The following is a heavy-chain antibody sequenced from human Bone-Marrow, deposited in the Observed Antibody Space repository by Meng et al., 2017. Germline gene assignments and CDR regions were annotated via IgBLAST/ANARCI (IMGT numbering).Heavy chain of an antibody. CDR1: GGTFSSYA. Sequence: SVKVSCKASGGTFSSYAISWVRQAPGQELEWMGGIIPIFGTANYAQKFQGRVTITADKSTSTAYMELSSLRSEDTAVYYCARDDRYYDSSGYYTWGQGTLVTVSS. V-gene: IGHV1-69*06. CDR2: IIPIFGTA. D-gene: IGHD3-22*01. CDR3: ARDDRYYDSSGYYT. J-gene: IGHJ5*02.